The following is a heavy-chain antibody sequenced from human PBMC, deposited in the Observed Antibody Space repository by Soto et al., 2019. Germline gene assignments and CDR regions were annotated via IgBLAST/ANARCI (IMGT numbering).Heavy chain of an antibody. Sequence: QVQLQESGPGLVKPSETLSLTCTVSGASVSSGSYYWSWIRQPPGKGLEWIGHIYYSGSTSYNPSLSSRVTMSVDTSKNQFSLKLTSVTAADTAVYFCARRIDYYYYVPDWCQGTLVTVSS. D-gene: IGHD3-22*01. V-gene: IGHV4-61*01. CDR2: IYYSGST. J-gene: IGHJ4*02. CDR1: GASVSSGSYY. CDR3: ARRIDYYYYVPD.